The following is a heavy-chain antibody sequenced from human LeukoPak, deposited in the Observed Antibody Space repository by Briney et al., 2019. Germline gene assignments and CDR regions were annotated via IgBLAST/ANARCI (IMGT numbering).Heavy chain of an antibody. V-gene: IGHV1-24*01. CDR1: GYTLKEVA. CDR2: INPNSGGT. J-gene: IGHJ4*02. Sequence: GASVKVSCKVSGYTLKEVAIHWVRQAPGQGLEWIGWINPNSGGTNYAQKFQGRVTMTEDTSTDTAYMELSSLRSEDTAIYYCATGGLIKNTFMIRGVKPLDSWGQGTLVVVSS. CDR3: ATGGLIKNTFMIRGVKPLDS. D-gene: IGHD3-10*01.